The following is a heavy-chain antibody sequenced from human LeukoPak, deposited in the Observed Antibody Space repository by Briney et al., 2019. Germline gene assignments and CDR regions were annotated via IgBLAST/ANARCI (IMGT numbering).Heavy chain of an antibody. Sequence: SQTLSLTCSVGGDYINNGGHYWSWIRQPPGKALEYIGYISHRGSTYYNPSLKSRLTISVDGSRNQFSLKLRSVTAADTAVYYCARSEDSGSYFSFDYCGQGTLVTVSS. CDR2: ISHRGST. D-gene: IGHD1-26*01. V-gene: IGHV4-30-2*01. J-gene: IGHJ4*02. CDR1: GDYINNGGHY. CDR3: ARSEDSGSYFSFDY.